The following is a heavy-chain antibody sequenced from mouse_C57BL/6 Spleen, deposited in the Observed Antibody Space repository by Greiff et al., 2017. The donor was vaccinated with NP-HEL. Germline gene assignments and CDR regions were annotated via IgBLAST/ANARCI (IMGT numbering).Heavy chain of an antibody. D-gene: IGHD2-12*01. CDR3: ASYDAWFAY. CDR2: IWSGGST. V-gene: IGHV2-2*01. Sequence: VQGVESGPGLVQPSQSLSITCTVSGFSLTSYGVHWVRQSPGKGLEWLGVIWSGGSTDYNAAFISRLSISKDNSKSQVFFKMNSLQADDTAIYYCASYDAWFAYWGQGTLVTVSA. CDR1: GFSLTSYG. J-gene: IGHJ3*01.